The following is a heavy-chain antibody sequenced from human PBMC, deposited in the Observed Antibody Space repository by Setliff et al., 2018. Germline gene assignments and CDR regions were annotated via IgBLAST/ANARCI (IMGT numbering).Heavy chain of an antibody. CDR2: ISSYNSNT. J-gene: IGHJ5*02. CDR1: GFTFKTYS. Sequence: ASVKVSCKASGFTFKTYSFSWIRQAPGQGLEWVGWISSYNSNTIYAQNFQGRVIMTTDTSTNTAYMELRSLTSDDTAVYYCARDRSRGPNYFDPWGQGTQVTVSS. V-gene: IGHV1-18*01. CDR3: ARDRSRGPNYFDP. D-gene: IGHD1-7*01.